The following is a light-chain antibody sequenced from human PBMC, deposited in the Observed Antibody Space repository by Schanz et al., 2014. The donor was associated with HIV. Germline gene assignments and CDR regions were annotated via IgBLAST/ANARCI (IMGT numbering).Light chain of an antibody. Sequence: EIVLTQSPGSLSLSPGERATLSCRPSQSVDSKLAWYQQKTGQAPRLLIYGASTRATGTPDRVSGSGSGTDFTLTISRLEPEDFAVYYCQQRKSWPPYTFGQGTRLEIK. V-gene: IGKV3-20*01. CDR1: QSVDSK. CDR3: QQRKSWPPYT. CDR2: GAS. J-gene: IGKJ2*01.